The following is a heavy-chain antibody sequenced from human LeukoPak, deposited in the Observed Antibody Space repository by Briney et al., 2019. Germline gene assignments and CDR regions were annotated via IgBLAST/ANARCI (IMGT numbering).Heavy chain of an antibody. J-gene: IGHJ4*02. CDR2: INWNGGST. D-gene: IGHD5-18*01. V-gene: IGHV3-20*04. CDR3: ARGGYNYGPVFDY. Sequence: PGGSLRLSCAASGFTFSSYAMSWVRQAPGKGLEWVSGINWNGGSTGYADSLKGRFTISRDNAKNSLYLQMNSLRAEDTALYYCARGGYNYGPVFDYWGQGTLVTVSS. CDR1: GFTFSSYA.